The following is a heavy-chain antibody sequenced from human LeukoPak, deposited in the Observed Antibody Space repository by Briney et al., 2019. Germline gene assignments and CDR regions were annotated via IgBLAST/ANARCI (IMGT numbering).Heavy chain of an antibody. V-gene: IGHV3-30-3*01. CDR2: ISYDGSDK. CDR3: ARYAWSLGPAPGTPLFDY. Sequence: GGSLRLSCAASVFIFSNYAMHWVRQAPGKGVEWVALISYDGSDKYYSNFVKGRFTISRDNSKNTLYLQMNSLRGEDSAVYYCARYAWSLGPAPGTPLFDYWGQGTLVTVSS. CDR1: VFIFSNYA. D-gene: IGHD6-13*01. J-gene: IGHJ4*02.